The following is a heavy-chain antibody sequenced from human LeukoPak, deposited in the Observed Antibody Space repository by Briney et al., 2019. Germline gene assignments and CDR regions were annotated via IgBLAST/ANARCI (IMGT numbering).Heavy chain of an antibody. CDR1: GGTFSSYA. CDR3: ASSSDFWSGWVYYMDV. V-gene: IGHV1-69*05. Sequence: GASVKVSCKASGGTFSSYAISWVRQAPGQGLEWMGGIIPVFGTANYAQKFQGRVTITTDESTSTAYMELSSLRSEDTAVYYCASSSDFWSGWVYYMDVWGKGTTVTVSS. CDR2: IIPVFGTA. D-gene: IGHD3-3*01. J-gene: IGHJ6*03.